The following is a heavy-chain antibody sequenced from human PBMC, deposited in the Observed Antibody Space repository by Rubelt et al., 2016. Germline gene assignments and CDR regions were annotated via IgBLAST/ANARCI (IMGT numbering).Heavy chain of an antibody. CDR1: GGSFSGYY. CDR2: INHSGST. J-gene: IGHJ4*02. Sequence: QVQLQQWGAGLLKPSETLSLTCAVYGGSFSGYYWSWIRQPPGKGLEWIGEINHSGSTNYNPSLTCRVTISVDTSKNQFSLKLSSVTAADTAVYYCARQTGYSYGYDQDYFDYWGQGTLVTVSS. CDR3: ARQTGYSYGYDQDYFDY. D-gene: IGHD5-18*01. V-gene: IGHV4-34*01.